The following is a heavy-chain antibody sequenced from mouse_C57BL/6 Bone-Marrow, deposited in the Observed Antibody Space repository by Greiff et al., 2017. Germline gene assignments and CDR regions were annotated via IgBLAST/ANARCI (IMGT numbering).Heavy chain of an antibody. V-gene: IGHV5-16*01. CDR1: GFTFSDYY. Sequence: EVQLVESEGGLVQPGSSMKLSCTASGFTFSDYYMAWVRQVPEKGLEWVANINYDGSSTYYLDSLKSRFIISRDNAKNILYLQMSSLKSEDTATYYCAREEGITTVVGWYFDVWGTGTTVTVSS. J-gene: IGHJ1*03. D-gene: IGHD1-1*01. CDR2: INYDGSST. CDR3: AREEGITTVVGWYFDV.